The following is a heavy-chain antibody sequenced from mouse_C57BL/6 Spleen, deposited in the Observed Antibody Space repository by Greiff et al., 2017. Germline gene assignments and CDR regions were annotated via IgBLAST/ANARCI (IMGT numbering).Heavy chain of an antibody. CDR2: ISSGSSTI. CDR3: ARGQLRLRYFDY. J-gene: IGHJ2*01. Sequence: EVMLVESGGGLVKPGGSLKLSCAASGFTFSDYGMHWVRQAPEKGLEWVAYISSGSSTIYYAATVKGRFTITRDNAKNTLLLQMTSLRSENTAMYYCARGQLRLRYFDYWGQGTTLTVSS. D-gene: IGHD3-2*02. CDR1: GFTFSDYG. V-gene: IGHV5-17*01.